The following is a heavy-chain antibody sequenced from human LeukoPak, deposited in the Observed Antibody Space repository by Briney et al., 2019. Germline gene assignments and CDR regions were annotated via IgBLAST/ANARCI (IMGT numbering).Heavy chain of an antibody. CDR1: GYTFTSYG. Sequence: SVKVSCKSSGYTFTSYGISWVRQAPGQGLEWMGWISAYNGNTSYAQKVQGRVTMTTDTSTSTGYMELRSLRSDDTAVYYCAREFYDSRGYYDYWGQGTLVTVSS. J-gene: IGHJ4*02. CDR3: AREFYDSRGYYDY. V-gene: IGHV1-18*01. CDR2: ISAYNGNT. D-gene: IGHD3-22*01.